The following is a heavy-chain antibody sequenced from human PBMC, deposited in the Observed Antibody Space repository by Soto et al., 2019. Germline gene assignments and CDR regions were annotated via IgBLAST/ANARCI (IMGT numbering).Heavy chain of an antibody. V-gene: IGHV4-39*01. CDR2: IYYSGST. CDR3: ARHPSDFSFDP. Sequence: SETLSLTCTVSGGSISSCSYFWGWIRQPPGKGLEWIGSIYYSGSTSYNPSLKSRVTVSVDTSKNQFSLKLSSVTAADTAVYYCARHPSDFSFDPWGQGSLVAVS. J-gene: IGHJ5*02. D-gene: IGHD2-21*02. CDR1: GGSISSCSYF.